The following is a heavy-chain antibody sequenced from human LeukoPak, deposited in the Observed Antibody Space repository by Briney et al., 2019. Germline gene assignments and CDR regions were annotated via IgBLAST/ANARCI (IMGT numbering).Heavy chain of an antibody. J-gene: IGHJ4*02. V-gene: IGHV3-64*01. CDR3: ARSPLAPLTVPEVPGNYFDY. D-gene: IGHD3-10*01. CDR2: ISSNGGST. Sequence: GGSLRLSCAASGFTFSSYAMHWVRQAPGKGLEYVSAISSNGGSTYYANSVKGRFTISRDNSKNTLYLQMGSLRAEDMAVYYCARSPLAPLTVPEVPGNYFDYWGQGTLVTVSS. CDR1: GFTFSSYA.